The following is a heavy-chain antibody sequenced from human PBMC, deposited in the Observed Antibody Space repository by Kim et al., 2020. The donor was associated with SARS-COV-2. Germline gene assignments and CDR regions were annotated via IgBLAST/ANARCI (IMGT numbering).Heavy chain of an antibody. V-gene: IGHV4-59*01. D-gene: IGHD2-15*01. CDR1: GGSISTYY. Sequence: SETLSLTCTVSGGSISTYYWSWIRQPPGKGLEWIGYIYYSGSTNYNPSLKSRVTISLDTSKSQFSLKLSSVTAADTAMYYCASGGRVVDNFDYLGQGTLGTVSS. CDR3: ASGGRVVDNFDY. J-gene: IGHJ4*02. CDR2: IYYSGST.